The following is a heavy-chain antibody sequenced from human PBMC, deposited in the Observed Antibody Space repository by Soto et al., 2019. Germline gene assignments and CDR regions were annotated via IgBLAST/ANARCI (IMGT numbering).Heavy chain of an antibody. J-gene: IGHJ4*02. CDR2: ISYDGSNK. CDR1: GFTFSSYA. Sequence: GGSLRLSCAASGFTFSSYAMHWVRQAPGKGLEWVAVISYDGSNKYYADSVKGRFTISRDNSKNTLYLQMNSLRAEDTAVYYCARGPRLGYDFWSGYYTGGLGYWGQGTLVTVSS. V-gene: IGHV3-30-3*01. D-gene: IGHD3-3*01. CDR3: ARGPRLGYDFWSGYYTGGLGY.